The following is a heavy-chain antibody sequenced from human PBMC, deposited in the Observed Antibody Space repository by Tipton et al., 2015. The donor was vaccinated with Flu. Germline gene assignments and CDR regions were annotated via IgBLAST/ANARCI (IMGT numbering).Heavy chain of an antibody. V-gene: IGHV4-34*01. CDR1: GGSFSGYY. D-gene: IGHD3-10*01. CDR2: INHRGST. J-gene: IGHJ5*02. Sequence: TLSLTCAVYGGSFSGYYGSWIRQPPGKGLEYIGEINHRGSTNYNPSLKSRVTISVDTSKNQFSLKLTYVTAADTAVYYCVRGGGSSSGRWFDPWGRGTLVTVSS. CDR3: VRGGGSSSGRWFDP.